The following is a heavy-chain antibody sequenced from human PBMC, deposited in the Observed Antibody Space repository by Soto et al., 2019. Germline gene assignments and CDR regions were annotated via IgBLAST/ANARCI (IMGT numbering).Heavy chain of an antibody. CDR2: ISGNGGTT. J-gene: IGHJ4*02. D-gene: IGHD5-12*01. V-gene: IGHV3-23*01. CDR3: ASYRRWLQSSAPVGLDY. CDR1: GFTFRNYA. Sequence: PGGSLRLSCTASGFTFRNYAMSWVRQAPGKGLQWVSAISGNGGTTYYADSVKGRFTLSRDNFKDTLYLQMNSLRTEDTAVYYCASYRRWLQSSAPVGLDYWGQGTLVTVSS.